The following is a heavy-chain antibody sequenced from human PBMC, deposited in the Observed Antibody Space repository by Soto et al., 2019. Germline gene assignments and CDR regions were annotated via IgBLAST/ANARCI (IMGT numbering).Heavy chain of an antibody. V-gene: IGHV3-30-3*01. CDR1: GFTFSSYA. D-gene: IGHD3-16*01. CDR3: ARARARGYYYYGMDV. J-gene: IGHJ6*02. CDR2: ISYDGSNK. Sequence: QVQLVESGGGVVRPGRSLRLSCAASGFTFSSYAMHWVRQAPGKGLEWVAVISYDGSNKYYADSVKGRFTISRDNSKNTLYLQMNSLRAEDTAVYYCARARARGYYYYGMDVWGQGTTVTVSS.